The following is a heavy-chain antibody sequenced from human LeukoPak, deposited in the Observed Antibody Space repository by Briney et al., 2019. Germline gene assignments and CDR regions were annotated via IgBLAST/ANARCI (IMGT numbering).Heavy chain of an antibody. CDR3: ARGGYSASRDFDY. V-gene: IGHV3-53*01. CDR1: GFTFSSNY. CDR2: IYSGGGT. D-gene: IGHD5-12*01. J-gene: IGHJ4*02. Sequence: PGGSLRLSCAASGFTFSSNYMNWVRQAPGKGLEWVSVIYSGGGTYYADSVKGRFTISRDNSKNTLYLQMNSLRAEDTAVYYCARGGYSASRDFDYWGQGTLVTVSS.